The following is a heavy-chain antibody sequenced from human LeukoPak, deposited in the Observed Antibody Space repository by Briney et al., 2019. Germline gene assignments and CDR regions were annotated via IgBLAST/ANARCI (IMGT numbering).Heavy chain of an antibody. CDR1: GGTFSSYA. CDR3: ARFLSRRWLQSE. J-gene: IGHJ4*02. D-gene: IGHD5-24*01. CDR2: IIPIFGTA. V-gene: IGHV1-69*05. Sequence: SVEVSCKASGGTFSSYAISWVRQAPGQGLEWMGGIIPIFGTANYAQKFQGRVTITTDESTSTAYMELSSLRSEDTAVYYCARFLSRRWLQSEWGQGTLVTVSS.